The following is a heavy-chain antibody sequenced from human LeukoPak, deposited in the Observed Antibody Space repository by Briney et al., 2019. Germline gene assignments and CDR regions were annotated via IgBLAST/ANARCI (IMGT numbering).Heavy chain of an antibody. D-gene: IGHD2-15*01. J-gene: IGHJ6*03. Sequence: ASVKVSCKASGYTFTSYDINWVRQATGQRLEWLGWMNPNSGNTGYAQKFQGRVTMTRNTSISTAYMELSSLRSEDTAVYYCARGSHCSGGSCYPYYYYYYYMDVWGKGTTVTISS. CDR1: GYTFTSYD. V-gene: IGHV1-8*01. CDR3: ARGSHCSGGSCYPYYYYYYYMDV. CDR2: MNPNSGNT.